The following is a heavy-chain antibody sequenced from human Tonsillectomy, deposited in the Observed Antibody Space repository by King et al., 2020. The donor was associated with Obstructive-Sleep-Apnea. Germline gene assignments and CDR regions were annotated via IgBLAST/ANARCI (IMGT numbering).Heavy chain of an antibody. CDR1: GFTFSSYA. Sequence: VQLVESGGGLVQPGGSLRLSCAASGFTFSSYAMSWVRQAPGKGLEWVSGIRGSVGSTYDADSVKGRFTISRDNSKNTLYLQMNSLRAEDTAVYYCAKTPTDYGDYAVTEVFDYWGQGTLVTVSS. J-gene: IGHJ4*02. CDR2: IRGSVGST. D-gene: IGHD4-17*01. V-gene: IGHV3-23*04. CDR3: AKTPTDYGDYAVTEVFDY.